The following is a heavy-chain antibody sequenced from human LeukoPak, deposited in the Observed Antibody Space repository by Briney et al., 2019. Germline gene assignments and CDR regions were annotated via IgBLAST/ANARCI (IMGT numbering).Heavy chain of an antibody. J-gene: IGHJ4*02. CDR2: ISCDGSNK. CDR3: AKDLGGLGQLLALHVDY. V-gene: IGHV3-30*18. Sequence: PGGSLTLSCAASGSPFSNYGKHWVCQAPGKGLEWVAVISCDGSNKYYADSVKGRFTIARDNSKNTLYLQMNSLRADDTAMYYCAKDLGGLGQLLALHVDYWGQGSLVTVSS. D-gene: IGHD2-2*01. CDR1: GSPFSNYG.